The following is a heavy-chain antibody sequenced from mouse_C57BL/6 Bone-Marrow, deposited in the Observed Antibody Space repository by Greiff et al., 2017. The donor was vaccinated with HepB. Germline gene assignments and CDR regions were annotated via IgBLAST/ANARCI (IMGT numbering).Heavy chain of an antibody. V-gene: IGHV5-4*03. J-gene: IGHJ2*01. Sequence: EVKLMESGGGLVKPGGSLKLSCAASGFTFSSYAMSWVRQTPEKRLEWVATISDGGSYTYYPDNVKGRFTISKDNAKNNLYLQMSHLKSEDTAMYYCAISGTGGFDYWGQGTTLTVSS. CDR1: GFTFSSYA. D-gene: IGHD4-1*01. CDR3: AISGTGGFDY. CDR2: ISDGGSYT.